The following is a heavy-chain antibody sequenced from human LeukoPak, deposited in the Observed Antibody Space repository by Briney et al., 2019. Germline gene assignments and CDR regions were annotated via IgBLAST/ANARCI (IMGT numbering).Heavy chain of an antibody. Sequence: ASVKVSCKASGYTFTSYGISWVRQAPGQGLEWMGWISAYNGNTNYAQKLQGRVSMTTDTSTSTAYMELRSLRSDDTAVYYCARDRGYSSTHYIDYWGQGTLVTVSS. CDR1: GYTFTSYG. CDR2: ISAYNGNT. J-gene: IGHJ4*02. V-gene: IGHV1-18*01. CDR3: ARDRGYSSTHYIDY. D-gene: IGHD3-22*01.